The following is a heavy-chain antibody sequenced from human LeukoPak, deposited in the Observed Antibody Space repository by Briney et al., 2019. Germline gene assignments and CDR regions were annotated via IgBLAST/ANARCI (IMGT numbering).Heavy chain of an antibody. J-gene: IGHJ5*02. D-gene: IGHD5-12*01. CDR2: IRSSSET. Sequence: GGSLRLSCAASGFIFSQYSMNWVRQAPGKGLEWVSHIRSSSETFYADSVKGRFTISRDNARNSLYLQMNNLRGEDTAIYYCARDAGNSGYGCDLWGQGTLVTVSS. CDR1: GFIFSQYS. CDR3: ARDAGNSGYGCDL. V-gene: IGHV3-48*01.